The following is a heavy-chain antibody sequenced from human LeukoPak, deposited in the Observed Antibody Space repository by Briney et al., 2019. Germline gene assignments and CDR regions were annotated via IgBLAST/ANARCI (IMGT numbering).Heavy chain of an antibody. D-gene: IGHD6-13*01. CDR1: GFTFSNYW. CDR3: ARGGGMRSWYDFDY. CDR2: IKEAGSEK. J-gene: IGHJ4*02. V-gene: IGHV3-7*04. Sequence: GGSLRLSCAASGFTFSNYWMSWVRQAPGKGLEFMSNIKEAGSEKYYVDSVKGRFTISRDNDKNSVHLQMNNLRAEDAAVYYCARGGGMRSWYDFDYWGQGILVTVSS.